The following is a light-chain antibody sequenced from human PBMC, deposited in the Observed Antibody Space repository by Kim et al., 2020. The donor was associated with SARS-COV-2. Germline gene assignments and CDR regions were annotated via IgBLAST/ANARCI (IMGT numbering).Light chain of an antibody. J-gene: IGLJ1*01. CDR2: EVG. V-gene: IGLV2-14*01. CDR1: SSDVVGYKY. Sequence: QSTTISSTGPSSDVVGYKYVSWYQQHPGKAPTLVIYEVGNRPSGVSIRFSGSKSGNTASLTISGLQAEDEADYYCSSYIRGSTNYVFGTGTKVTVL. CDR3: SSYIRGSTNYV.